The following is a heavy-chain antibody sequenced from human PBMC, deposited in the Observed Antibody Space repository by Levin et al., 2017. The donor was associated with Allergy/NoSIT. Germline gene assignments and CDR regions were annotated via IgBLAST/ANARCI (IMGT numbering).Heavy chain of an antibody. D-gene: IGHD3-10*01. CDR3: ARGTFISPRRKGGYYYYGMDG. V-gene: IGHV1-69*13. Sequence: RASVKVSCKASGGTFSSYAISWVRQAPGQGLEWMGGIIPIFGTANYAQKFQGRVTITADESTSTAYMELSSLRSEDTAVYYCARGTFISPRRKGGYYYYGMDGWGQGTTVTVSS. J-gene: IGHJ6*02. CDR2: IIPIFGTA. CDR1: GGTFSSYA.